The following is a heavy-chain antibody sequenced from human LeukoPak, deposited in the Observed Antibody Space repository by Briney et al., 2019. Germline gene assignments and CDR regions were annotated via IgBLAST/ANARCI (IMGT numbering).Heavy chain of an antibody. CDR3: ASLHDYGDYIGY. CDR1: GYSITSYW. Sequence: GASLKISRKGSGYSITSYWIGWVRPIPGKGLEWMGIIYPGDSDTKYSPSFQGQVTISADKSISTAYLQWSSLKASDTAMYYCASLHDYGDYIGYWGQGTLVTVSS. V-gene: IGHV5-51*01. CDR2: IYPGDSDT. J-gene: IGHJ4*02. D-gene: IGHD4-17*01.